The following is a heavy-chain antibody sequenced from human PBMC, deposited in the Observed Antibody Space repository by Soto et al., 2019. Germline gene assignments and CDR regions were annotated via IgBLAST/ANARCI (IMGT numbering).Heavy chain of an antibody. CDR2: ISSTGYGT. Sequence: GGSLRLSCAASGFTFSTYAMPWVRQAPGKGLEWVSIISSTGYGTYYTDSVKGRFTISRDNSQRTLNLQMNSLRAEDTAVYYCAKNGDFWSWGMDVWGQGTTVTVSS. V-gene: IGHV3-23*05. J-gene: IGHJ6*02. D-gene: IGHD3-3*01. CDR3: AKNGDFWSWGMDV. CDR1: GFTFSTYA.